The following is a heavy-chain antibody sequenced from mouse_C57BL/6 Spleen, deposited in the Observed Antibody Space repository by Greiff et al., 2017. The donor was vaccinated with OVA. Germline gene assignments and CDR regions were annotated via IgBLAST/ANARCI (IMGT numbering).Heavy chain of an antibody. CDR1: GYSITSGYY. CDR2: ISYDGSN. Sequence: DVKLQESGPGLVKPSQSLSLTCSVTGYSITSGYYWNWIRQFPGNKLEWMGYISYDGSNNYNPSLKNRISITRDTSKNQFFLKLNSVTTEDTATYYCAREEVTTAYWGQGTLVTVSA. V-gene: IGHV3-6*01. D-gene: IGHD2-2*01. J-gene: IGHJ3*01. CDR3: AREEVTTAY.